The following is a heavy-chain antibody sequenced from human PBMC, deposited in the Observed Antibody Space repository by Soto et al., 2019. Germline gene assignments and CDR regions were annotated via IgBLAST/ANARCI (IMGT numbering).Heavy chain of an antibody. CDR3: AYGSVAEPFDY. CDR2: ISYDGSNK. J-gene: IGHJ4*02. D-gene: IGHD3-10*01. CDR1: GFTFSSYG. Sequence: QVQLVESGGGVVQPGRSLRLSCAASGFTFSSYGMHWVRQAPGKGLEWVAVISYDGSNKYYADSVKGRFTISRDNSKNTLYLQMSSLRAEDTAVYYCAYGSVAEPFDYWGQGTLVTVSS. V-gene: IGHV3-30*03.